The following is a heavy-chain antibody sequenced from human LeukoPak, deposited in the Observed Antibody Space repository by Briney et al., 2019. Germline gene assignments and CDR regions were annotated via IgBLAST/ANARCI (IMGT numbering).Heavy chain of an antibody. CDR2: IYGGGDT. CDR3: AKDGYYDSSAYYYVRYFDL. V-gene: IGHV3-53*01. CDR1: GFIVSNNY. Sequence: GGSLRLSCAASGFIVSNNYMSWVRQAPGKGLEWVSVIYGGGDTHYADSVKGRFTISRDNSKNTLYLQMNSLRAEDTAVYYCAKDGYYDSSAYYYVRYFDLWGRGTLVTVS. D-gene: IGHD3-22*01. J-gene: IGHJ2*01.